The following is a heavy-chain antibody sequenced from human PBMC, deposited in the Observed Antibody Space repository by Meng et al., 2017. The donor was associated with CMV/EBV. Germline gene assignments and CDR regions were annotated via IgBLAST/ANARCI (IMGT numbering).Heavy chain of an antibody. CDR1: GDSVSSNSAA. V-gene: IGHV6-1*01. Sequence: SETLSLTCAISGDSVSSNSAAWNWIRQSPSRGLEWMGRTYYRSKWYNDYAVSVKSRITINPDTSKNQFSLQLNSVTPEDTAVYYCARETIFGVVIIWDWFDPWGQGTLVTVSS. CDR3: ARETIFGVVIIWDWFDP. D-gene: IGHD3-3*01. J-gene: IGHJ5*02. CDR2: TYYRSKWYN.